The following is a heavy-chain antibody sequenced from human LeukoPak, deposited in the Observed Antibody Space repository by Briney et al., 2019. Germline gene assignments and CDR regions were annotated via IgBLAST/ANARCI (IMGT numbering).Heavy chain of an antibody. Sequence: SETLSLTCTVSGGSVSSHYWNWVRQPPGKGLEWIGYIYYSGTTNYNPSLKSRVTISVHTSKNQFSLKLSSVTAADTAVYYCARHLNLDYVFDYWGQGTLVTVSS. CDR3: ARHLNLDYVFDY. J-gene: IGHJ4*02. V-gene: IGHV4-59*08. CDR1: GGSVSSHY. D-gene: IGHD4-17*01. CDR2: IYYSGTT.